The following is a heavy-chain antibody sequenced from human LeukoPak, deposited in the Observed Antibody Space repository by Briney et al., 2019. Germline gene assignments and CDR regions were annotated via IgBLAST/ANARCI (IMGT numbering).Heavy chain of an antibody. CDR3: ARMYSSSWVQH. V-gene: IGHV4-59*01. D-gene: IGHD6-13*01. Sequence: SETLSLTCTVSGGSISGYYWSWIRQPPGKGLEWIGYIYYSGSTNYNPSPKSRVTISVDTSKNQFSLKLSSVTAADTAVYFCARMYSSSWVQHWGPGTLVTVSS. J-gene: IGHJ1*01. CDR2: IYYSGST. CDR1: GGSISGYY.